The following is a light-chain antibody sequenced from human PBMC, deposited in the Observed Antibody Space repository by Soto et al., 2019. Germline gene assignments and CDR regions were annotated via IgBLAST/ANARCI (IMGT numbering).Light chain of an antibody. CDR3: QQYVTSPAIT. J-gene: IGKJ5*01. V-gene: IGKV3-20*01. CDR2: GAT. Sequence: EIALTQSPGALSLSPGERATLSCWASESVGDYLAWYQQKPGQAPRLLIYGATKRTSGTPDRFSGTGSETAFTLAISRLEPGDFAVYYCQQYVTSPAITFGQGTRLEIK. CDR1: ESVGDY.